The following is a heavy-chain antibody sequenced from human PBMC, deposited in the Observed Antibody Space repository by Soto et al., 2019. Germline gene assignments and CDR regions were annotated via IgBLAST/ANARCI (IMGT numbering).Heavy chain of an antibody. V-gene: IGHV1-69*12. Sequence: QVQLVQSGAEVKKPESSVKVSCKAPGGTFSTYAISWVRQAPGQGLEWRGGIIPMFGTANYAQRCQDRVKITADESTNTDYMELSSLRSEDTAVYFCASGIQLWLRRINNGYSGWGQGTLVTVSS. CDR1: GGTFSTYA. CDR3: ASGIQLWLRRINNGYSG. D-gene: IGHD5-18*01. CDR2: IIPMFGTA. J-gene: IGHJ4*02.